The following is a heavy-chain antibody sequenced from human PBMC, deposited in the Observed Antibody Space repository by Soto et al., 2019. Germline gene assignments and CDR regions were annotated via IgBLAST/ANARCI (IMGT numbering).Heavy chain of an antibody. D-gene: IGHD4-17*01. CDR1: GYTFTSYG. V-gene: IGHV1-18*01. CDR3: ARDSDYIIAY. Sequence: GASVKVSCKASGYTFTSYGISWVRQAPGQGLELVGWIHTYNGNTNFAQKLQGRVTLTTDTSTSTAYMELRSLRSDDTAVYYCARDSDYIIAYWGQGTLVTVYS. J-gene: IGHJ4*02. CDR2: IHTYNGNT.